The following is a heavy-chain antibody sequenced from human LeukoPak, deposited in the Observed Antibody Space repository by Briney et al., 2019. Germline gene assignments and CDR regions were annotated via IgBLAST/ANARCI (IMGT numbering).Heavy chain of an antibody. Sequence: GGSLRLSCAASGFTFSSYSMNWVRQAPGKGLEWVSSISSSSSYIYYADSVKGRFTISRDNAKNSLYLQMNSLRAEDTAVYYCAKDPGLFWSGSYGMDVWGQGTTVTVSS. CDR1: GFTFSSYS. CDR2: ISSSSSYI. CDR3: AKDPGLFWSGSYGMDV. J-gene: IGHJ6*02. D-gene: IGHD3-3*01. V-gene: IGHV3-21*01.